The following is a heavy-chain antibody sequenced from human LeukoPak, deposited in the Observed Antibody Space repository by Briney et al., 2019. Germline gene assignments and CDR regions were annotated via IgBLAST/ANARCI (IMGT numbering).Heavy chain of an antibody. Sequence: GGSLRLSCAASGFTFSSYAMHWVRQAPGKGLEYVSAISSNGGSTYYANSVKGRFTISRDNSKNTLYLQMGSLRAEDMAVYYCARDSCSGGSCYMDPWGQGTLATVSS. CDR1: GFTFSSYA. D-gene: IGHD2-15*01. CDR3: ARDSCSGGSCYMDP. CDR2: ISSNGGST. V-gene: IGHV3-64*01. J-gene: IGHJ5*02.